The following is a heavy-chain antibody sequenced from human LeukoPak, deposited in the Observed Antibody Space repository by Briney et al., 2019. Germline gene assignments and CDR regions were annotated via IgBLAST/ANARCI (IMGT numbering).Heavy chain of an antibody. Sequence: GGSLRLSCAASGFMFTSYWMSWVRQAPGKGLEWISYMSNTNTTYYADSVKGRFTISRDNAKNSLYLQMNSLRAEDTAVYYCARESPPQYSYDSSSYLGPMDAFDIWGQGTMVTVSS. CDR1: GFMFTSYW. CDR3: ARESPPQYSYDSSSYLGPMDAFDI. CDR2: MSNTNTT. D-gene: IGHD3-22*01. J-gene: IGHJ3*02. V-gene: IGHV3-48*04.